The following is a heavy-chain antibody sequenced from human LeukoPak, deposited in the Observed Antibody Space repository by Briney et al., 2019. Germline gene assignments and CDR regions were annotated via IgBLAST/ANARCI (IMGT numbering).Heavy chain of an antibody. CDR2: MYYSGST. CDR1: GGSISSGDYY. Sequence: PSRTLSLTCTVSGGSISSGDYYWSWIRQSPGKGLEWIGYMYYSGSTYYNPSLKSRVVISVDTSKNQFSLKLSSVTAADTAVYYCARPYYYDSRIDPWGQGILVTVSS. V-gene: IGHV4-30-4*01. CDR3: ARPYYYDSRIDP. D-gene: IGHD3-22*01. J-gene: IGHJ5*02.